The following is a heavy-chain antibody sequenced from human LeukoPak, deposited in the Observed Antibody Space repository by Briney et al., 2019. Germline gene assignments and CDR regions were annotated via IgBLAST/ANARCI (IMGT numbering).Heavy chain of an antibody. Sequence: GGSLRLSCAASGFTFSSYWMHWVRQAPGKGLVWVSRINSDGSSTSYADSVKGRFTISRDNAKNTLYLQMNSLRAEDTAVYYCTRAMMYSSSWYGADYWGQGTLVTVSS. CDR3: TRAMMYSSSWYGADY. CDR1: GFTFSSYW. CDR2: INSDGSST. V-gene: IGHV3-74*01. J-gene: IGHJ4*02. D-gene: IGHD6-13*01.